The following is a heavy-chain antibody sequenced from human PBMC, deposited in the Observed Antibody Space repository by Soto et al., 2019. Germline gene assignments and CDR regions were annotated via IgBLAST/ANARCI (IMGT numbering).Heavy chain of an antibody. CDR1: GFTFSSYG. CDR3: AKGSPYYYGSGNDILPLDY. D-gene: IGHD3-10*01. J-gene: IGHJ4*02. V-gene: IGHV3-30*18. CDR2: ISYDGSNK. Sequence: GGSLRLSCAASGFTFSSYGMHWVRQAPGKGLEWVAVISYDGSNKYYADSVKGRFTISRDNSKNTLYLQMNSLRAEDTAVYYCAKGSPYYYGSGNDILPLDYWGQGTLVTVSS.